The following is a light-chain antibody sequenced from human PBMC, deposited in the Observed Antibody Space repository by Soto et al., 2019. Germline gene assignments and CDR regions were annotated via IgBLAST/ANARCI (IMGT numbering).Light chain of an antibody. CDR1: SSNFGSNY. J-gene: IGLJ1*01. Sequence: VLTQPPSASGTPGQRVTISCSGSSSNFGSNYVYWYQQLPGTAPKLLIYRNNQRPSGVPDRFSGSKSGTSAPLAISGLRSEDEADYYCAAWGDSLSAFYVFGTGTKVTVL. CDR3: AAWGDSLSAFYV. V-gene: IGLV1-47*01. CDR2: RNN.